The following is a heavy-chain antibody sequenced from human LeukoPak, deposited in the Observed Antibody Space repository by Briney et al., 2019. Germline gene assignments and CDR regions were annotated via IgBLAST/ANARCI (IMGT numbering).Heavy chain of an antibody. CDR3: ARDRLTTVTTFHFDY. Sequence: GRSLSLSCAASGFTFSTYAMHWVRQAPGKGLEWVAVIWYDRTNKYCADSVKGRFTISRDNSKNTLYLQMSSLRAEDTAVYYCARDRLTTVTTFHFDYWGQGTLVTVSS. V-gene: IGHV3-33*01. J-gene: IGHJ4*02. CDR2: IWYDRTNK. CDR1: GFTFSTYA. D-gene: IGHD4-17*01.